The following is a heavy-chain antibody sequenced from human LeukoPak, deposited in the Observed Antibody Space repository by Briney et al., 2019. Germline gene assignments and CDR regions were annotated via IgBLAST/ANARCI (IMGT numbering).Heavy chain of an antibody. CDR1: GRTFTSYT. J-gene: IGHJ4*01. CDR3: ASLTSDYDFWSGYYTGVDYFDH. CDR2: IIPILGIA. D-gene: IGHD3-3*01. Sequence: KVSCKASGRTFTSYTISWVRQAPGQGLEWMGSIIPILGIANYAQKFQGRVTITADKSTSTAYMELSSPRSEDTAVYYCASLTSDYDFWSGYYTGVDYFDHWGHGTLVTVSS. V-gene: IGHV1-69*02.